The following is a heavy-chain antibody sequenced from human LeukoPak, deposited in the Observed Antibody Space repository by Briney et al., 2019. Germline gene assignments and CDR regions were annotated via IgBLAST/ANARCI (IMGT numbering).Heavy chain of an antibody. D-gene: IGHD1-26*01. CDR3: ARGMEPYYYMDV. Sequence: ASVTVSCKASGYTFNGYYMHWVRQAPGQGLEWMGWINPNSGGTNYAQKFQGRVTMTRDTSISTAYMELSRLRSDDTAVYYCARGMEPYYYMDVWGKGTTVTVSS. CDR1: GYTFNGYY. V-gene: IGHV1-2*02. J-gene: IGHJ6*03. CDR2: INPNSGGT.